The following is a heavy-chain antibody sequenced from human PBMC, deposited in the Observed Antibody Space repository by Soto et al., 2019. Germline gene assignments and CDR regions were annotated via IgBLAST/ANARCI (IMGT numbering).Heavy chain of an antibody. J-gene: IGHJ4*02. CDR2: ISYDGSNK. Sequence: PGGSLRLSCAASGVTFSSYAMHWVRQAPGKGLEWVAVISYDGSNKYYADSVKGRFTISRDNAKNTLYLQMNSLRAEDTAVYYCARDPGTGYYDSSGYYYDWGQGTLVTVSS. D-gene: IGHD3-22*01. V-gene: IGHV3-30-3*01. CDR1: GVTFSSYA. CDR3: ARDPGTGYYDSSGYYYD.